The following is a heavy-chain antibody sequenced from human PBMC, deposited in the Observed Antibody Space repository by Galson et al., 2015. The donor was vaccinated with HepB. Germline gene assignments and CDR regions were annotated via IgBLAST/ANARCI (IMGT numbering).Heavy chain of an antibody. CDR2: INPNSGGT. V-gene: IGHV1-2*06. Sequence: SVKVSCKASGSTFTGYYMHWVRQAPGQGLEWMGRINPNSGGTNYAQKFQGRVTMTRDTSISTAYMELSRLRSDDTAVYYCARDLLVGATKYYYYYGMDVWGQGTTVTVSS. CDR1: GSTFTGYY. CDR3: ARDLLVGATKYYYYYGMDV. D-gene: IGHD1-26*01. J-gene: IGHJ6*02.